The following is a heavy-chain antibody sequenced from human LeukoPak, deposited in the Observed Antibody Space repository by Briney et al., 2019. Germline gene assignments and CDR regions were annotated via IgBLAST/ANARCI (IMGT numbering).Heavy chain of an antibody. CDR3: ARAGDRRGNYYYYGMDV. CDR2: IIPIFGIA. Sequence: ASVKVSCKASGGTFSSYAISWARQAPGQGLEWMGRIIPIFGIANYAQKFQGRVTITADKSTSTAYMELSSLRSEDTAVYYCARAGDRRGNYYYYGMDVWGQGTTVTVSS. V-gene: IGHV1-69*04. CDR1: GGTFSSYA. D-gene: IGHD3-16*01. J-gene: IGHJ6*02.